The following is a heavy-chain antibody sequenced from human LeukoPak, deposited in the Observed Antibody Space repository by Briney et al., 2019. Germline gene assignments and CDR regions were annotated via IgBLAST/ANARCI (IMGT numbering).Heavy chain of an antibody. V-gene: IGHV4-30-4*01. CDR2: IYYIGTA. Sequence: SQTLSLTCSVSGDSISIGDYRWSWIRQSPGKGLEWIGYIYYIGTAYYNPSLRSRVALSADTSKNQFSLKLNSVTVADSAVYFCARARGDSPRIYYYMDVWGKGTTVTVSS. D-gene: IGHD3-16*01. J-gene: IGHJ6*03. CDR1: GDSISIGDYR. CDR3: ARARGDSPRIYYYMDV.